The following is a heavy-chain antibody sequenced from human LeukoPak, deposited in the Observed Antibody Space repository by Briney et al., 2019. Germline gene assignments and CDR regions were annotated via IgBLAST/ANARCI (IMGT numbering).Heavy chain of an antibody. CDR1: GGSVTSVNW. J-gene: IGHJ4*02. CDR3: ARGYSSGTD. Sequence: SGTLSLTCAASGGSVTSVNWWTWVRQPPGKGLEWIGEISHSGTTNFNPSLKSRVTISVDKSKNQFSLKLTSVTAADTAVYYCARGYSSGTDWGQGTLVTVSS. CDR2: ISHSGTT. V-gene: IGHV4-4*02. D-gene: IGHD5-18*01.